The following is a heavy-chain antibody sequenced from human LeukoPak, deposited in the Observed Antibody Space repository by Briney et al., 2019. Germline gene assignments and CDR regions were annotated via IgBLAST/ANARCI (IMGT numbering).Heavy chain of an antibody. CDR2: INSDGSST. CDR3: ARVGRELTIDY. V-gene: IGHV3-74*01. Sequence: PGGSLRLSCAASGFTFSSYWMHWVRQAPEKGLVWVSRINSDGSSTSYADSVKGRFTISRDNAKNTLYLQMNSLRAEDTAVYYCARVGRELTIDYWGQGTLVTVSS. J-gene: IGHJ4*02. CDR1: GFTFSSYW. D-gene: IGHD1-26*01.